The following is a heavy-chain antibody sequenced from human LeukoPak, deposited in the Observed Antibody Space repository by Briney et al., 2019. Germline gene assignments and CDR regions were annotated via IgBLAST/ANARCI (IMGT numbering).Heavy chain of an antibody. CDR1: GGSISSGGYS. Sequence: PSQTLSLTCAVSGGSISSGGYSWSWIRQPPGKGLEWIGYIYHSGSTYYNPSLKSRVTISVDRSKNQFSLKLSSVTAADTAVYYCARVRPTDYYGSGSYYPFFDYWGQGTLVTVSS. V-gene: IGHV4-30-2*01. CDR2: IYHSGST. CDR3: ARVRPTDYYGSGSYYPFFDY. J-gene: IGHJ4*02. D-gene: IGHD3-10*01.